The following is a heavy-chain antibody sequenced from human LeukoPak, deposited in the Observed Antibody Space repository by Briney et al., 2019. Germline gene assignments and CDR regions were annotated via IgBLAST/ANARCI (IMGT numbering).Heavy chain of an antibody. CDR3: ARFTYQKHTMVRGVIITFFDY. CDR2: IYYSGST. V-gene: IGHV4-39*07. J-gene: IGHJ4*02. D-gene: IGHD3-10*01. Sequence: SETLSLTCTVSGGSISSSSYYWGWIRQPPGKGLEWIGSIYYSGSTFYNPSLKSRVTISVDTSKNQFSLKLSSVTAADTAVYYCARFTYQKHTMVRGVIITFFDYWGQGTLVTVSS. CDR1: GGSISSSSYY.